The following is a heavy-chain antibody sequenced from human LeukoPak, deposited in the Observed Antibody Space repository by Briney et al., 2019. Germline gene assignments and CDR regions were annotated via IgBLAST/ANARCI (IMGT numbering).Heavy chain of an antibody. CDR3: ARFRIAVAGTSRNYYYYYGMDV. D-gene: IGHD6-19*01. CDR2: IYPGDSDT. Sequence: GESLKISCKGSGYSFTSYWIGWVRQVPGKGLEWMGIIYPGDSDTRYSPSFQGQVTISADKSISTACLQWSSLKASDTATYYCARFRIAVAGTSRNYYYYYGMDVWGQGTTVTVSS. CDR1: GYSFTSYW. J-gene: IGHJ6*02. V-gene: IGHV5-51*01.